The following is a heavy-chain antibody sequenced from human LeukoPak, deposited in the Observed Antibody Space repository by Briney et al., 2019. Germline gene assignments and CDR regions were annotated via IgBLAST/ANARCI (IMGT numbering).Heavy chain of an antibody. D-gene: IGHD2-15*01. CDR1: GYTFTGYY. Sequence: ASVQVSCKASGYTFTGYYMHGVRQAPGQGLEWMGWISAYNGNTNYAQKLQGRVTMTTDTSTSTAYMELRSLRSDDTAVYYCARGGTNCSGGRCPLNWFDPWGQGTLVTVSA. V-gene: IGHV1-18*04. CDR2: ISAYNGNT. J-gene: IGHJ5*02. CDR3: ARGGTNCSGGRCPLNWFDP.